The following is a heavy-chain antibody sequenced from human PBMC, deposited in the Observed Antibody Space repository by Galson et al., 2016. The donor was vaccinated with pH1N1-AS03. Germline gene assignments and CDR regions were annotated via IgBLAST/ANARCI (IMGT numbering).Heavy chain of an antibody. V-gene: IGHV3-48*02. CDR2: INSRSSSM. CDR1: GFNFASYS. CDR3: TRLTGSGP. Sequence: SLRLSCAASGFNFASYSMNWVRQAPGKGLEWVSYINSRSSSMLYGDSVKGRFTISRDNAKNSLYLQMIALRDDDTAVYYCTRLTGSGPWGQGTRVTVSS. D-gene: IGHD1-1*01. J-gene: IGHJ5*02.